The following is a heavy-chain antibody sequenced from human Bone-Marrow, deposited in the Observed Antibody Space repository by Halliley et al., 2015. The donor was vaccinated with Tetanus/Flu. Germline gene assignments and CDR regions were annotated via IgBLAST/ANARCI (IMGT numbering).Heavy chain of an antibody. J-gene: IGHJ3*02. Sequence: LEWIASIYYSGRSYYNPSLKSRITISLDTSKNHFSLRLSSVTAADTAVYYCARDPHPWGYAFDIWGHGTMVTISS. V-gene: IGHV4-31*02. CDR3: ARDPHPWGYAFDI. CDR2: IYYSGRS. D-gene: IGHD7-27*01.